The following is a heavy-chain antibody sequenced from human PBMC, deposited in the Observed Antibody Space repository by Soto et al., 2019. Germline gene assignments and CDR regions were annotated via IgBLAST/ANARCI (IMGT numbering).Heavy chain of an antibody. Sequence: GGSLRLSCAASGFTFSSYAMSWVRQAPGKGLEWVSAISGSGGSTYYADSVKGRFTISRDNSKNTLYLQMNSLRAEDTAVYYCAKDTSDYYDAEYFQHWGQGTLVTVSS. V-gene: IGHV3-23*01. D-gene: IGHD3-22*01. CDR2: ISGSGGST. CDR1: GFTFSSYA. CDR3: AKDTSDYYDAEYFQH. J-gene: IGHJ1*01.